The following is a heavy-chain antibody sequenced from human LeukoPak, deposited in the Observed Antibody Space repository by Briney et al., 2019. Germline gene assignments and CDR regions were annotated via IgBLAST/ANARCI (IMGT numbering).Heavy chain of an antibody. J-gene: IGHJ6*02. D-gene: IGHD3-16*01. V-gene: IGHV3-7*01. CDR1: GFTFSSYW. CDR3: ARDTSARFEGDMDV. CDR2: IKQDGSEK. Sequence: GGSLRLSCAASGFTFSSYWMSWVRQAPGKGLEWVANIKQDGSEKYYVDSVKGRFTISRDNAKNSLYLQMNSLRAEDTAVYYCARDTSARFEGDMDVWGQGTTVTVSS.